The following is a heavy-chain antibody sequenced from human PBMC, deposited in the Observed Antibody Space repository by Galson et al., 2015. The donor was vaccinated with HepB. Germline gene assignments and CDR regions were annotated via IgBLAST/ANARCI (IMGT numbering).Heavy chain of an antibody. CDR3: ARNILGGAAVWFDP. J-gene: IGHJ5*02. CDR2: IYYSGST. Sequence: LSLTCTVSGGSISSSSYYWGWIRQPPGKGLEWIGSIYYSGSTYYNPSLKSRVTISVDTSKNQFSLKLSSVTAADTAVYYCARNILGGAAVWFDPWGQGTLVTVSS. D-gene: IGHD6-13*01. CDR1: GGSISSSSYY. V-gene: IGHV4-39*01.